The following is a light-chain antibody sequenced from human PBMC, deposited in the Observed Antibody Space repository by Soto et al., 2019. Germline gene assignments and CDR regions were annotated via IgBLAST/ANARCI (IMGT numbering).Light chain of an antibody. CDR2: EVT. CDR1: SSDVGGYNF. CDR3: SSYAGSNHLL. V-gene: IGLV2-8*01. Sequence: QSALTQSPSASGSPGQSVTISCTGTSSDVGGYNFVSWYQQHPGKAPKLMIYEVTTRLSGVPDRFSGSKSGNTASLTVSGLQAEDEADYYCSSYAGSNHLLFGGGTKLTVL. J-gene: IGLJ2*01.